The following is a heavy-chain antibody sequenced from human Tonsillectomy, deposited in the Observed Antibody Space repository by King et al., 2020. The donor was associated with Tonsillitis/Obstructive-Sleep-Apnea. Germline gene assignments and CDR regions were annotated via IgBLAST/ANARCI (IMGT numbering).Heavy chain of an antibody. D-gene: IGHD1-26*01. J-gene: IGHJ4*02. CDR1: GDTFSNYW. CDR2: IDPFDSDT. Sequence: VQLVQSEAEVKKPGASLKISCKGSGDTFSNYWIGWVRQMPGKGLEWMGIIDPFDSDTRYSPAFQGQVTISADKSVSTAYLQWSSLKASDTAMYYCARGEQVEWQLPPVALWGQGTQVTVSS. V-gene: IGHV5-51*01. CDR3: ARGEQVEWQLPPVAL.